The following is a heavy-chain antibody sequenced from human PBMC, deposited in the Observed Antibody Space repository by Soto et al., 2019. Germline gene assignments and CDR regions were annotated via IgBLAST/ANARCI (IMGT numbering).Heavy chain of an antibody. CDR3: ARYFSMGAVGYNWFDP. V-gene: IGHV1-2*04. CDR1: GYTFTGYY. Sequence: ASVKVSCKASGYTFTGYYMHWVRQAPGQGLEWMGWINPNSGGTNYAQKFQGWVTMTRDTSISTAYMELSRLRSDDTAVYYCARYFSMGAVGYNWFDPWGQGTLVTVSS. J-gene: IGHJ5*02. CDR2: INPNSGGT. D-gene: IGHD1-26*01.